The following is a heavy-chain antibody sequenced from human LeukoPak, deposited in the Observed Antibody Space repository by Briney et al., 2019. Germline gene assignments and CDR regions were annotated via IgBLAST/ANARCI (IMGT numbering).Heavy chain of an antibody. V-gene: IGHV7-4-1*02. CDR3: ARDHPDPLLGYCSGGSCYVGWFDP. CDR1: GYTFTNYA. D-gene: IGHD2-15*01. J-gene: IGHJ5*02. Sequence: ASVKVSCKASGYTFTNYAKNWVRQAPGQGLEWMGWINTNTGNPTYAQGFTGRFVFSLDTSVSTAYLQISSLKAEDTAVYYCARDHPDPLLGYCSGGSCYVGWFDPWGQGTLVTVSS. CDR2: INTNTGNP.